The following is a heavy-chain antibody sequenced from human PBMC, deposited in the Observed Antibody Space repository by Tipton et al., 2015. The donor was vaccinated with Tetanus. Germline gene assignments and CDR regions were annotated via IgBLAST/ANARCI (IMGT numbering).Heavy chain of an antibody. V-gene: IGHV4-61*08. CDR1: GGSIDSGDYS. Sequence: TLSLTCAVSGGSIDSGDYSWSWIRQPPGKGLEWIGYISYSGSTNSNYSLKSRITISQDTSKNQFSLKLTSVTAADTAVYYCTRANHEFPKKGPFDSWGQGTLVIVS. CDR3: TRANHEFPKKGPFDS. D-gene: IGHD3-10*01. J-gene: IGHJ4*02. CDR2: ISYSGST.